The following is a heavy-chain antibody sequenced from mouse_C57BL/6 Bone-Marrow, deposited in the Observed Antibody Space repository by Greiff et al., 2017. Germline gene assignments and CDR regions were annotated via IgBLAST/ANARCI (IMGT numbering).Heavy chain of an antibody. Sequence: QVQLQQPGAELVKPGASVKVSCKASGYTFTSYWMHWVKQRPGQGLEWIGRIHPSDSDTNYNQKFKGKATLTVDKSSSTAYMQLSSLTSEDSAVYYRAIPVYYGNYGDYAMDYWGQGTSVTVSS. J-gene: IGHJ4*01. CDR1: GYTFTSYW. CDR2: IHPSDSDT. D-gene: IGHD2-1*01. V-gene: IGHV1-74*01. CDR3: AIPVYYGNYGDYAMDY.